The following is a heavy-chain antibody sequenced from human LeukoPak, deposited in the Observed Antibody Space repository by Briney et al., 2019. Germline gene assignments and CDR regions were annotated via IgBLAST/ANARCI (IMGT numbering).Heavy chain of an antibody. CDR3: AREGQLQGSGVFRTGNRMGHDAFDI. J-gene: IGHJ3*02. D-gene: IGHD1-14*01. CDR2: ISSNGVST. Sequence: GGSLRLSCAASGFTFSSYAMHWVRQAPGEGLEYVSAISSNGVSTYYANSVKGRFTISRDNSKNTLYLQMGSLRAEDMAVYYCAREGQLQGSGVFRTGNRMGHDAFDIWGQGTMVTVSS. V-gene: IGHV3-64*01. CDR1: GFTFSSYA.